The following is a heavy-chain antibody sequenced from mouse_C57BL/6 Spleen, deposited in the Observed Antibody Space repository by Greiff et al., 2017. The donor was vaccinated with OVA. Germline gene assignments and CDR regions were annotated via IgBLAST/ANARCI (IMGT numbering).Heavy chain of an antibody. CDR1: GYTFTDYN. Sequence: EVKLVESGPELVKPGASVKIPCKASGYTFTDYNMDWVKQSHGKSLEWIGDINPNNGGTIYNQKFKGKATLTVDKSSSTAYMELRSLTSEDTAVYYCARSYYGAYYFDYWGQGTTLTVSS. J-gene: IGHJ2*01. CDR3: ARSYYGAYYFDY. CDR2: INPNNGGT. D-gene: IGHD1-1*02. V-gene: IGHV1-18*01.